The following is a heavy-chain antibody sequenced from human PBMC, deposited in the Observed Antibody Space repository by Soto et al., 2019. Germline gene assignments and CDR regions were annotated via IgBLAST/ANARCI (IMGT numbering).Heavy chain of an antibody. Sequence: QVQLVESGGGVVQPGRSLRLSCAASGFTFSSYGMHWVRQAPGKGREWVAVISYDGSNKYYADSVKGRFTISRDNSKNTLYLQMNSLRAEDTAVYYCAKDRWGFYCSGGSCYSPWFDPWGQGTLVTVSS. CDR1: GFTFSSYG. D-gene: IGHD2-15*01. V-gene: IGHV3-30*18. J-gene: IGHJ5*02. CDR3: AKDRWGFYCSGGSCYSPWFDP. CDR2: ISYDGSNK.